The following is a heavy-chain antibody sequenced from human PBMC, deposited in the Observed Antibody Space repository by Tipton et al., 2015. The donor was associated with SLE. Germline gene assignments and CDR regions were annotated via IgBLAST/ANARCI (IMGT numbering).Heavy chain of an antibody. D-gene: IGHD7-27*01. V-gene: IGHV3-74*01. J-gene: IGHJ6*03. CDR2: INEDGRTI. Sequence: SLRLSCTVSGFTFSSSWMHWVRQPAGKGLVWVARINEDGRTIDYADSVKGRFTISRDNAENTLYLQMNSLGREDTAIYYCTRVGTPYYYMDAWGKGTTVTVSS. CDR1: GFTFSSSW. CDR3: TRVGTPYYYMDA.